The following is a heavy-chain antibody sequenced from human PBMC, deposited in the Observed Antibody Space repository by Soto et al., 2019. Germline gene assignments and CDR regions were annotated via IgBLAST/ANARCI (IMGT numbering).Heavy chain of an antibody. CDR2: ISGSGDVI. Sequence: GGSLRLSCAASGFTFSSYAMSWVRQAPGKGPEWVSSISGSGDVIHYADSVKGRFTISRDNSKNTLWLQMNSLRAEDTAVYYCAKAIRFLPMALDISGQGALVTVSS. J-gene: IGHJ4*02. D-gene: IGHD3-3*01. V-gene: IGHV3-23*01. CDR3: AKAIRFLPMALDI. CDR1: GFTFSSYA.